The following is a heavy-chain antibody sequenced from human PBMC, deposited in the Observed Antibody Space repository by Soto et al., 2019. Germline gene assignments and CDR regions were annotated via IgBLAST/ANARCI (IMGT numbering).Heavy chain of an antibody. CDR3: ARDLAAAGPFDY. CDR2: ISAYNGNT. V-gene: IGHV1-18*01. CDR1: GYTFTNYA. Sequence: QVQLVQSGAEVKKPGASVKVSCKASGYTFTNYAFSWVRQAPGQGLEWMGWISAYNGNTNYPQKLQGRVTMTTDTSPSTAYMELRSLRSDDTAVYYCARDLAAAGPFDYWGQGTLVTVSS. J-gene: IGHJ4*02. D-gene: IGHD6-13*01.